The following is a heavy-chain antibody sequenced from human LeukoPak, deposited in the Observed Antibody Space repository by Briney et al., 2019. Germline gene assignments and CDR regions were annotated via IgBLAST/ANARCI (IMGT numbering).Heavy chain of an antibody. CDR3: ATGRDGYNSEYFQH. CDR2: INSSGGST. D-gene: IGHD5-24*01. V-gene: IGHV1-46*01. Sequence: GASMKVSCKASGYTFTRYLMHWVRQAPGQGLEWMGIINSSGGSTNYPQKFQGRVTMTRDTSTSTVYMELSSLRSEDTAVYFCATGRDGYNSEYFQHWGQGTLVTVSS. J-gene: IGHJ1*01. CDR1: GYTFTRYL.